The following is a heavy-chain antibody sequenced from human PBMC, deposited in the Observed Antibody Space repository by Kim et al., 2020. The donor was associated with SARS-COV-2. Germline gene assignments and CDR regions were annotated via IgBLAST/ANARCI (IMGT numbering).Heavy chain of an antibody. CDR2: IYSSGST. CDR1: GGSISSSNW. J-gene: IGHJ4*02. CDR3: SRDHSDDVWGSYRQNYIDY. D-gene: IGHD3-16*02. Sequence: SETLSLTCAVSGGSISSSNWWSWFRQPPGKGLHWFGYIYSSGSTNYNPPLQSRVTISLDKSKNQFSLKLGSVTAADTAVSYCSRDHSDDVWGSYRQNYIDYWGQGTLVTVSS. V-gene: IGHV4-4*02.